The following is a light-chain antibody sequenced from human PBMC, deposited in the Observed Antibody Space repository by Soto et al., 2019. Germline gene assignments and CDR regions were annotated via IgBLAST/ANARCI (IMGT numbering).Light chain of an antibody. J-gene: IGKJ1*01. V-gene: IGKV1-6*01. CDR3: LLDYSYFWA. CDR1: LGIRSA. Sequence: AIQVTQSPSSLSASVGDRVTITCRTSLGIRSALGWYQQKPGKVPKLLIYAASTLQSGVPSRFSGSGSGRDFTLTISSLQPEDFATYYCLLDYSYFWAFGQGTKVEIK. CDR2: AAS.